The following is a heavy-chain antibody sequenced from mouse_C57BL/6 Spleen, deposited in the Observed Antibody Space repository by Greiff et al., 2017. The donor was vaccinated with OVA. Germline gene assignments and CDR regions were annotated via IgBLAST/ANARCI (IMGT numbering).Heavy chain of an antibody. Sequence: EVQLVESGPGMVKPSQSLSLTCTVTGYSITSGYDWHWIRHFPGNKLEWMGYISYSGSTNYNPSLKSRISITHDTSKNHFFLKLNSVTTEDTATYYCARGEMDYGRYFDVWGTGTTVTVSS. CDR2: ISYSGST. V-gene: IGHV3-1*01. CDR1: GYSITSGYD. J-gene: IGHJ1*03. CDR3: ARGEMDYGRYFDV. D-gene: IGHD2-4*01.